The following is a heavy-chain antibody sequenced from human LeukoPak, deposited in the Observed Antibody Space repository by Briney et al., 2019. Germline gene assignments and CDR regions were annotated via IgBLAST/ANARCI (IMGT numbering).Heavy chain of an antibody. CDR1: GFTFSSYG. CDR3: ARDMQYSSEVRGIDY. D-gene: IGHD6-19*01. V-gene: IGHV3-33*08. CDR2: IWYDGSNK. J-gene: IGHJ4*02. Sequence: GGSLRLSCAASGFTFSSYGMHWVRQAPGKGLEWVAVIWYDGSNKYYADSVKGRFTISRDNSKNTLYLQMNSLRAEDTAVYYCARDMQYSSEVRGIDYWGQGTLVTVSS.